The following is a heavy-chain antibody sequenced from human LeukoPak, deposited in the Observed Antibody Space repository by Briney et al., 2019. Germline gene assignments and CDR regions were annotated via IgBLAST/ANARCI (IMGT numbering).Heavy chain of an antibody. CDR2: INPGGGST. CDR1: GYTFTSYY. Sequence: ASVKVSCKASGYTFTSYYMHWVRQAPGQGLEWMGIINPGGGSTSYAQKFQGRVTMTRDMSTSTVYMELSSLRSEDTAVYYCARRIKYGSGKAPFDYWGQGTLVTVSS. J-gene: IGHJ4*02. CDR3: ARRIKYGSGKAPFDY. D-gene: IGHD3-10*01. V-gene: IGHV1-46*01.